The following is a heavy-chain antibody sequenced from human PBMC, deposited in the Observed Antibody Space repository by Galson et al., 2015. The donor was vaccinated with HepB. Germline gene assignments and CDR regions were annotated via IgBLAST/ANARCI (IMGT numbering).Heavy chain of an antibody. J-gene: IGHJ6*02. CDR1: GFTFSSYW. D-gene: IGHD6-19*01. Sequence: SLRLSCAASGFTFSSYWMSWVRQAPGKGLEWVANIKQDGSEQYYVDSVKGRFTISRDNAKNSLYLQMNSLRAEDTAVYYCARFSRGGWSTYYYYGMDVWGQGTTVTVSS. CDR2: IKQDGSEQ. V-gene: IGHV3-7*03. CDR3: ARFSRGGWSTYYYYGMDV.